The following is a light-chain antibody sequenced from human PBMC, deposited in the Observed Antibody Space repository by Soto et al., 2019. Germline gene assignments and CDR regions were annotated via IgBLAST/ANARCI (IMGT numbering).Light chain of an antibody. CDR1: SSNIGAGYD. CDR2: GNS. V-gene: IGLV1-40*01. Sequence: QSVLTQPPSVSGAPGQRVTISCTGSSSNIGAGYDVHWYQQLPGTAPKLLIYGNSNRPSGVPDRFSGSKSGTSASLAITGLQAEDEAEYYCAAWDDNLSGFYVFGTGTKVTVL. CDR3: AAWDDNLSGFYV. J-gene: IGLJ1*01.